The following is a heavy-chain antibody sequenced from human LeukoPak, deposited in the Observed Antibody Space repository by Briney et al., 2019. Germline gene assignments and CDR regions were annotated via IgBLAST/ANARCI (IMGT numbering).Heavy chain of an antibody. V-gene: IGHV4-59*01. CDR1: GGSIGSYY. CDR2: IYYSGST. Sequence: PSETLSLTCTVSGGSIGSYYWSWIRQPPGKGLEWIGYIYYSGSTNYNPSLKSRVTISVDTSKNQFSLKLSSVTAADTAVYYCARGPHPDSSSWSLYDYWGQGTLVTVSS. D-gene: IGHD6-13*01. J-gene: IGHJ4*02. CDR3: ARGPHPDSSSWSLYDY.